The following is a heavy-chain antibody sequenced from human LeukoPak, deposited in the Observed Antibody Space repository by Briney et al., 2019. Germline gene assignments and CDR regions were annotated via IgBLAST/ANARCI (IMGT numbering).Heavy chain of an antibody. D-gene: IGHD6-19*01. V-gene: IGHV1-18*01. CDR1: GYTFTIYG. Sequence: ASVTVSFKASGYTFTIYGIRWVRQAPGQGLEWMGWISAYNGNTNYAQKLQGRGTMTTETYTSTPYMELRSLRSDDTAVYYCARGIAVGASDYWGQGTLVTVSS. CDR3: ARGIAVGASDY. J-gene: IGHJ4*02. CDR2: ISAYNGNT.